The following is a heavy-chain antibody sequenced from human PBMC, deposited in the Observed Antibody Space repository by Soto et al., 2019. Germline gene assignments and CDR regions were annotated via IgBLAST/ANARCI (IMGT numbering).Heavy chain of an antibody. CDR1: GGTFSSYA. CDR3: GRVSSTGIGYGDNKPSWYFDV. J-gene: IGHJ2*01. Sequence: QVQLVQSGAEVKKPGSSVKVSCKASGGTFSSYAFSWVRQAPGQGLEWMGGIIPLFGTTNYAQKFQGRVTITADESTSTGYMERGNMRSEDTAVYYCGRVSSTGIGYGDNKPSWYFDVWGRGSVVTVCS. D-gene: IGHD4-17*01. CDR2: IIPLFGTT. V-gene: IGHV1-69*01.